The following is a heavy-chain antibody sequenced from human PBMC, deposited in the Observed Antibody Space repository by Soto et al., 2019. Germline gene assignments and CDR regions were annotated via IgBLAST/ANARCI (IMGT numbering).Heavy chain of an antibody. CDR1: GYTFTRYA. V-gene: IGHV1-3*01. D-gene: IGHD5-12*01. J-gene: IGHJ6*02. Sequence: ASVKVSCKASGYTFTRYAMHWVRQAPGQRLEWMGWINAGNGNTKYSQKFQGRVTITRDTSASTAYMELSSLRAEDTAVYYCARQWVRWDMFLDYYYGMDVWGQGTTVTVSS. CDR2: INAGNGNT. CDR3: ARQWVRWDMFLDYYYGMDV.